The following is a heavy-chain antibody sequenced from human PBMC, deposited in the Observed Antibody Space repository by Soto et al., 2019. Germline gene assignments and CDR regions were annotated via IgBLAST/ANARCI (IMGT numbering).Heavy chain of an antibody. CDR2: IFSNDDK. CDR1: GLSLSKGRLG. D-gene: IGHD2-2*01. V-gene: IGHV2-26*01. Sequence: SGPTLVNPTETLTLTCTVSGLSLSKGRLGVSWIRQPPGKALEWLAHIFSNDDKSYSTSLKSRLTISKDTSRSQVVLTMTNMDPVDSATYYCAVIKEGSRTVCYSASFDPCCQGILVTLFS. J-gene: IGHJ5*02. CDR3: AVIKEGSRTVCYSASFDP.